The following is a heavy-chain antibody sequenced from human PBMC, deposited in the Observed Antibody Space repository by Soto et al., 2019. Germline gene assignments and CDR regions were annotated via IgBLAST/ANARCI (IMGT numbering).Heavy chain of an antibody. CDR1: GYTFTSYG. CDR3: ARILEGYSYGQIDY. CDR2: ISAYNGNT. J-gene: IGHJ4*02. Sequence: ASVKVSCKASGYTFTSYGISWVRQAPGQGLDWVGWISAYNGNTNYAQKLQGRVTMTTDTSTSTAYMELRSLRSDDTAVYYCARILEGYSYGQIDYWGQGTLVTVSS. V-gene: IGHV1-18*01. D-gene: IGHD5-18*01.